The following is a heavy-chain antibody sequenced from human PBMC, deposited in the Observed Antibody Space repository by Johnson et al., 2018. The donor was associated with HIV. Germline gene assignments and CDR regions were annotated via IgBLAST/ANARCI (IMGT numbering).Heavy chain of an antibody. V-gene: IGHV3-7*05. J-gene: IGHJ3*01. CDR3: AKDQVLPY. CDR2: IKQDGTEK. Sequence: VQLVESGGGVVQPGRSLRLSCAASGFTFSSYWMSWVRQAPGKGLEWVANIKQDGTEKYYVDSVRGRFTISKDNAENSLYLQMDSLRAEDTAVYYCAKDQVLPYWGQGTMVTVSS. CDR1: GFTFSSYW. D-gene: IGHD2/OR15-2a*01.